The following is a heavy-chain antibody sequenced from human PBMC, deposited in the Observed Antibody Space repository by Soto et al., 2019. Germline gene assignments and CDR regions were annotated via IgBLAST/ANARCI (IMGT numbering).Heavy chain of an antibody. J-gene: IGHJ6*02. CDR2: IYYSGST. Sequence: PSETLSLTCTVSGGSISSYYWSWIRQPPGKGLEWIGYIYYSGSTNYNPSLKSRVTISVDTSKNQFSLKLSSVTAADTAVYYCARQRLLPNYYYGMDVWGQGTTVTVS. CDR1: GGSISSYY. CDR3: ARQRLLPNYYYGMDV. V-gene: IGHV4-59*01. D-gene: IGHD2-15*01.